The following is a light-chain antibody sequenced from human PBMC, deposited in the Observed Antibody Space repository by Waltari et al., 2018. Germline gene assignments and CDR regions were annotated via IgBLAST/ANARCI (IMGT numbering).Light chain of an antibody. J-gene: IGKJ1*01. CDR2: KAS. CDR3: QQYNSYSGA. CDR1: QSISTW. V-gene: IGKV1-5*03. Sequence: DIQMTQSPSTLSASVGDRVTITCRASQSISTWLAWYQQKPGTAPKLLIYKASTLDSGVPSRFSGSGSGTEFTLTISSLQPDDFATYYCQQYNSYSGAFGQGTKVEIK.